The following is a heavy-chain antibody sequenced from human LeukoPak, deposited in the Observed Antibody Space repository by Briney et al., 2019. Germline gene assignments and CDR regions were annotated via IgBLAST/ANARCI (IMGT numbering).Heavy chain of an antibody. J-gene: IGHJ5*02. CDR3: ARGAYGSGSYGDNWFDP. V-gene: IGHV3-30*03. CDR2: ISYDGSNY. CDR1: GFTFSSHG. Sequence: GGSLRLSCGASGFTFSSHGMHWVRQAPVKGLEWVAVISYDGSNYYYADSVKGRFTISRDNAKNSLYLQMNSLRAEDTAVYYCARGAYGSGSYGDNWFDPWGQGTLVTVSS. D-gene: IGHD3-10*01.